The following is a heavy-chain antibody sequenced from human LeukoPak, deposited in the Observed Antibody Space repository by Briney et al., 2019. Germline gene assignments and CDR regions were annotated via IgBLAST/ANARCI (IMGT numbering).Heavy chain of an antibody. D-gene: IGHD6-13*01. CDR1: GFTFSDYY. J-gene: IGHJ4*02. CDR3: ARENAAAGNDY. V-gene: IGHV3-11*05. CDR2: ISSSSSYT. Sequence: GGSLRLSCAASGFTFSDYYMSWIRQAPAKGLEWVSYISSSSSYTNYADSVKGRFTISRDNAKNSLYLQMNSLRAEDTAVYYCARENAAAGNDYWGQGTLVTVSS.